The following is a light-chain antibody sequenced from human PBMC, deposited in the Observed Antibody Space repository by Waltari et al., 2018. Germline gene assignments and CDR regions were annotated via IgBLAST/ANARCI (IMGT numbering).Light chain of an antibody. CDR1: NIGSKS. J-gene: IGLJ3*02. CDR2: YDG. CDR3: QLWDSSSDLWV. V-gene: IGLV3-21*04. Sequence: SYVLTQPPSVSAAPGKTARIPCEGNNIGSKSVHWYQQKPGQAPGVVIYYDGGRPSAIPERFSGSNSGDTATLTISRVEAGDEGDYYCQLWDSSSDLWVFGGGTKLTVL.